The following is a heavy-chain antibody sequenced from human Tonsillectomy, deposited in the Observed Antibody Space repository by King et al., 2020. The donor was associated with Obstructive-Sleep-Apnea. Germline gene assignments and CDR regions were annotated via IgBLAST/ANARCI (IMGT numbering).Heavy chain of an antibody. V-gene: IGHV1-69*06. CDR3: ARVLPRATSHFYYGMDV. CDR2: IIPLLSTV. J-gene: IGHJ6*02. CDR1: GGTFSSFA. Sequence: QLVQSGAEVKKPGSSVKVSCKASGGTFSSFAVNWVRQAPGQGLEWMGGIIPLLSTVESSQNFQGRVTITADRSTNTAYMELSNLRSEDSAIYYCARVLPRATSHFYYGMDVWGQGTTVTVSS. D-gene: IGHD2-2*01.